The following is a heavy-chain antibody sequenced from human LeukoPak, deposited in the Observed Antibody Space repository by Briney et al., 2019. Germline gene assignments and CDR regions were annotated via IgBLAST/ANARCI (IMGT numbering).Heavy chain of an antibody. CDR1: GYSIRRGYE. CDR2: IYDRGST. J-gene: IGHJ3*02. D-gene: IGHD2-21*01. V-gene: IGHV4-38-2*01. Sequence: SETLSLTCAVSGYSIRRGYEGGGSRKPPGEGGGGMGSIYDRGSTYYNPSLKSRVTILVATSKNRFSLKLSSVTAADTAVYYCARVQSYCGGDCYGAFDIWGQGTMVTVSS. CDR3: ARVQSYCGGDCYGAFDI.